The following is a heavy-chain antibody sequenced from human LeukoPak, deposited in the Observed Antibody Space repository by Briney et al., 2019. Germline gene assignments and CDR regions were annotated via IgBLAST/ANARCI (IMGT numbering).Heavy chain of an antibody. CDR1: GGTFSSYA. V-gene: IGHV1-69*13. CDR3: AIPFGGNSGPPDY. D-gene: IGHD4-23*01. J-gene: IGHJ4*02. CDR2: IIPIFGTA. Sequence: ASVKVSCKASGGTFSSYAISWVRQAPGQGLGWMGGIIPIFGTANYAQKFQGRVTITADESTSTAYMELSSLRSEDTAVYYCAIPFGGNSGPPDYWGQGTLVTVSS.